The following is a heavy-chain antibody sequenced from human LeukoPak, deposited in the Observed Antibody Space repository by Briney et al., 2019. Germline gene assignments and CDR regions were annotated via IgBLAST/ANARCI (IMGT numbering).Heavy chain of an antibody. D-gene: IGHD5/OR15-5a*01. Sequence: ASVKVSCKASGYTFTSYGISWVRQAPGQGLEWMGWINPNSGGTNYAQKFQGRVTMTRDTSISTAYMELSRLRSDDTAVYYCARLGAVSDWGQGTLVTVSS. J-gene: IGHJ4*02. CDR3: ARLGAVSD. V-gene: IGHV1-2*02. CDR2: INPNSGGT. CDR1: GYTFTSYG.